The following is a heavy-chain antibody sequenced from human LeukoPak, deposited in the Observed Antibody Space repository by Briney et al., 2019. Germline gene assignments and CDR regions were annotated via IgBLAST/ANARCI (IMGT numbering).Heavy chain of an antibody. D-gene: IGHD3-10*01. V-gene: IGHV3-7*03. CDR2: IRQDGSEQ. CDR1: GFTFSTYW. J-gene: IGHJ4*02. Sequence: GGSLRLSCAASGFTFSTYWMSWVRQAPGKGLEWVANIRQDGSEQYYVDSVKGRFTISRDNSKNTLYLQMNSLRAEDTAVYYCANTLLWFGGLAGMGYWGQGTLVTVSS. CDR3: ANTLLWFGGLAGMGY.